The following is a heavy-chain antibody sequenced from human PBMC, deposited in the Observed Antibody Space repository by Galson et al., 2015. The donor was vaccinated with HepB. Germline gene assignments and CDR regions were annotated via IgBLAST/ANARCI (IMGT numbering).Heavy chain of an antibody. V-gene: IGHV3-66*01. CDR1: GFTVSSNY. CDR2: IYSGDNT. CDR3: ARAPGYSSSWYDAYFDY. J-gene: IGHJ4*02. Sequence: SLRLSCADSGFTVSSNYMSWVRQAPGKGLEWVSVIYSGDNTYYTDSVMSRFTISRDNSKNTLYLQMNSLRAEDTAVYYCARAPGYSSSWYDAYFDYWGQGTLVTVSS. D-gene: IGHD6-13*01.